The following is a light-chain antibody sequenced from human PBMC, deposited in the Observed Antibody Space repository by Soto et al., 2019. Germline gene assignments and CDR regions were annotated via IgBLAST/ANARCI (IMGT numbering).Light chain of an antibody. CDR2: DDS. J-gene: IGLJ1*01. CDR3: LVWDSSSNHDV. V-gene: IGLV3-21*02. Sequence: SYELTQPPSVSVAPGQTARITCGGDNIESKSVHWYQQGPGQAPLLVVHDDSDRPSGIPERFSGSNSGNTATLTITRLEAWDEADYYCLVWDSSSNHDVFGTGTKLTVL. CDR1: NIESKS.